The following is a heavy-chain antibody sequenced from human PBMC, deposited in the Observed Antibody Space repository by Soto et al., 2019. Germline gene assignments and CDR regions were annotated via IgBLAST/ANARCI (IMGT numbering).Heavy chain of an antibody. J-gene: IGHJ4*02. D-gene: IGHD3-22*01. Sequence: QVQLVQSGAEVKKPGASVKVSCKASGYTFTSYYMHWVRQAPGQGLEWMGIINPSGGSTSYAQKFQGRVTMTRDTSTSTVYMELSSLRSEDTAVYYCARAPPYYYDSTYYFDYWGQGTLVTVSS. CDR3: ARAPPYYYDSTYYFDY. CDR1: GYTFTSYY. V-gene: IGHV1-46*03. CDR2: INPSGGST.